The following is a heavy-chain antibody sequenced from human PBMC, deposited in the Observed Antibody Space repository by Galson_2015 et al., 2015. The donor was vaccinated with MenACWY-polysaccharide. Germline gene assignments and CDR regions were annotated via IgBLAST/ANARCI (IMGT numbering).Heavy chain of an antibody. CDR2: ISTSNI. CDR3: ARAPYFHDSGGYYRNAFEI. V-gene: IGHV3-69-1*01. Sequence: SLRLSCAASGFTFSDYAMNWVRQAPGKGLEWVSFISTSNIFCADSMKGRFTISRDNAKNSVYLQMNGLRAEDTAVYYCARAPYFHDSGGYYRNAFEIWGQGSMVTVSS. J-gene: IGHJ3*02. D-gene: IGHD3-22*01. CDR1: GFTFSDYA.